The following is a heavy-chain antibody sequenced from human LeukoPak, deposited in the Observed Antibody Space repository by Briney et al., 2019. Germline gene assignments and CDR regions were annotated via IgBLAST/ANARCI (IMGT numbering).Heavy chain of an antibody. J-gene: IGHJ3*02. V-gene: IGHV3-21*01. CDR1: GFTFSSYS. CDR3: ARAYYDYVWGSSYDAFDI. Sequence: GGSLRLSCAASGFTFSSYSMNWVRQAPGKGLEWVSSISSSSSYIYYADSVKGRFTISRDNAKNSLYLQMNSLRAEDTAVYYCARAYYDYVWGSSYDAFDIWGQGTMVTVSS. D-gene: IGHD3-16*01. CDR2: ISSSSSYI.